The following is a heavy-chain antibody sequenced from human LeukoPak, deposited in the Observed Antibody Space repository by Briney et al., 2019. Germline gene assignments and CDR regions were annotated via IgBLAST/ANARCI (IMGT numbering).Heavy chain of an antibody. CDR3: ARDYLKPEGYCSGGSCRDAFDI. D-gene: IGHD2-15*01. J-gene: IGHJ3*02. CDR2: ISSSSSTI. CDR1: GFTFSSYS. Sequence: GGSLRLSCAASGFTFSSYSMNWVRQAPGKGLEWVSYISSSSSTIYYADSVKGRFTISRDNAKNSLYLQMNSLRAEDTAVYYCARDYLKPEGYCSGGSCRDAFDIWGQGTMVTVSS. V-gene: IGHV3-48*04.